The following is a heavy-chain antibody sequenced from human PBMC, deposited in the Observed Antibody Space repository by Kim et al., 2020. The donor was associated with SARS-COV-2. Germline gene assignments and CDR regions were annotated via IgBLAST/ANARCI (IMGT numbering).Heavy chain of an antibody. Sequence: PTLKGRVTVSVDTSKNQFSPKLSSVTAADTAVYYCAGLATGEPDWYFDLWGRGTLVTVSS. V-gene: IGHV4-59*08. J-gene: IGHJ2*01. CDR3: AGLATGEPDWYFDL. D-gene: IGHD7-27*01.